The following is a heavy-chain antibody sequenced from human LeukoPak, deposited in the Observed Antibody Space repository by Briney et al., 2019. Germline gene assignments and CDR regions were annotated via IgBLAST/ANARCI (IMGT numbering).Heavy chain of an antibody. D-gene: IGHD6-13*01. V-gene: IGHV1-46*01. CDR1: GYTFTSYY. J-gene: IGHJ4*02. CDR3: ARDRDRYSSSWYVGYYFDY. CDR2: INPSGGST. Sequence: ASVTVSCKASGYTFTSYYMHWVRQAPGQGLEWMGIINPSGGSTSYAQKFQGRVTMTRDTSTSTVYMELSSLRSEDTAVYYCARDRDRYSSSWYVGYYFDYWGQGTLVTVSS.